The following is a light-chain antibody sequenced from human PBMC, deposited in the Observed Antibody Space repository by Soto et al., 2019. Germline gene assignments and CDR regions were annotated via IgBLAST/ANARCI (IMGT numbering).Light chain of an antibody. J-gene: IGLJ2*01. CDR3: CSYAGSSTVV. CDR2: EGS. CDR1: SSDVGSYNH. Sequence: QSALTQPASVSGSPGQSITISCTGTSSDVGSYNHVSWYQQHPGKAPKLMIYEGSKRPSGVSNRFSGSKSGNTASLTISGLQAEDEADYYCCSYAGSSTVVFGGGTQLTVL. V-gene: IGLV2-23*01.